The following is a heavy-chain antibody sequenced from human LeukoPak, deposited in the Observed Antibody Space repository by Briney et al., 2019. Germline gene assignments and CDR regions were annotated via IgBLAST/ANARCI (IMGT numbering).Heavy chain of an antibody. Sequence: ASVKVSCKAFGYTFTAHYIHWVRQAPGQRLEWMGRINPDSGGTNYAQKFQDGVIMTRDTSISTAYMELSRLRSDDTAVYYCARPFSTSWYVVDYWGQGTLVTVSS. CDR1: GYTFTAHY. CDR3: ARPFSTSWYVVDY. D-gene: IGHD6-13*01. J-gene: IGHJ4*02. V-gene: IGHV1-2*06. CDR2: INPDSGGT.